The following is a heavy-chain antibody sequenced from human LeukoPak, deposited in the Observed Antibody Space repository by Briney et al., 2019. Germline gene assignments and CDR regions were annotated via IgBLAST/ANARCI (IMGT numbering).Heavy chain of an antibody. D-gene: IGHD6-19*01. Sequence: ASETLSLTCAVYGGSFSGYYWSWIRQPPGKGLEWIGEINHSGSTNYNTSLKSRVTISVDTSKNQFSLKLSSVTAADTAVYYCVRAGGWYFDYWGQGTLVTVSS. J-gene: IGHJ4*02. V-gene: IGHV4-34*01. CDR1: GGSFSGYY. CDR2: INHSGST. CDR3: VRAGGWYFDY.